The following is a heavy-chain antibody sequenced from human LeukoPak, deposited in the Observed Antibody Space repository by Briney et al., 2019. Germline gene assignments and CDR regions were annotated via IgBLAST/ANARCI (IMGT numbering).Heavy chain of an antibody. CDR3: ARQAGSFTTFDF. CDR2: ISYSGST. Sequence: SETLSLTCTVSSGSIGTYYWAWIRQTPRNGIEWIGYISYSGSTKHNPSLTPRITISLDTSKNQFSLKLRSMTAADTAMYYCARQAGSFTTFDFWGQGTLVTVHS. D-gene: IGHD1-26*01. J-gene: IGHJ4*02. V-gene: IGHV4-59*08. CDR1: SGSIGTYY.